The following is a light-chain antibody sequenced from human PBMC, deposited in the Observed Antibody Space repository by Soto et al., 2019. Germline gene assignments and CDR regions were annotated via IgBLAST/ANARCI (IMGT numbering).Light chain of an antibody. Sequence: EIVLTQSPGTLSLSPGERATLSCRASQSVSSRYLAWYPKTTGQATRLIIYGASSRDTGIPDRVSGSGSGKDFTLTISRLEPEDCAVYYGQQYGTSTLTFGQGTRLEIK. J-gene: IGKJ5*01. CDR2: GAS. V-gene: IGKV3-20*01. CDR3: QQYGTSTLT. CDR1: QSVSSRY.